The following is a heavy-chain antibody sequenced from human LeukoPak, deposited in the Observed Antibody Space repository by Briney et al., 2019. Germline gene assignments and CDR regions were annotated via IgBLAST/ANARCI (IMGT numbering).Heavy chain of an antibody. Sequence: ASVKVSCKASRYTFTIYAMHWVRQAPGQRLEWMVWINAGNGNTKYSQKFQERVTITWDMSTSTAYMELSSLRSEDTAIYYCAATIAADTVYYGMDVWGQGTTVTVSS. J-gene: IGHJ6*02. V-gene: IGHV1-3*01. CDR2: INAGNGNT. CDR3: AATIAADTVYYGMDV. D-gene: IGHD6-13*01. CDR1: RYTFTIYA.